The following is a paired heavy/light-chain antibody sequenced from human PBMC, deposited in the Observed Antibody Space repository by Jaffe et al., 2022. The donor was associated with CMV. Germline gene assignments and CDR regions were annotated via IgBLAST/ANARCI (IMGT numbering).Heavy chain of an antibody. Sequence: QVQLVQSGAEVKKPGSSVKVSCKASGGTISNFAISWVRQAPGQGLEWIGGIIPISDTANYAQKFQDRVTITADDSINTAYMDLSSLRSDDTAVYFCARDQSLHIAAPGFLDSNYGMDVWGQGTTVIVSS. CDR2: IIPISDTA. J-gene: IGHJ6*02. CDR3: ARDQSLHIAAPGFLDSNYGMDV. V-gene: IGHV1-69*01. D-gene: IGHD6-13*01. CDR1: GGTISNFA.
Light chain of an antibody. J-gene: IGKJ1*01. CDR1: QSVSFN. V-gene: IGKV3-15*01. CDR2: GAS. CDR3: QQYHKWRSWT. Sequence: EIVMTQSPATLSVSPGESATLSCRASQSVSFNLAWYQQKPGQAPRLLIYGASTRATGIPARFSGSGSGTEFTLTISSLQSEDFAVYHCQQYHKWRSWTFGQGTKVEIK.